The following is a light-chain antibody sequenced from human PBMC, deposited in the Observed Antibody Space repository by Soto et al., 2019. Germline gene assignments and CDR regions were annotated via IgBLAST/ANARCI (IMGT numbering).Light chain of an antibody. V-gene: IGLV1-40*01. CDR2: GNS. CDR3: QSYGSSLSGGV. Sequence: QSVLTQPPSVSGAPGQRVTISCTGISSNIGAGYDVHWYQQLPGTAPKLLISGNSNRPSGVPDRFSGSKSGTSASLAITGLQAEDEADYYCQSYGSSLSGGVFGGGTKLTVL. J-gene: IGLJ3*02. CDR1: SSNIGAGYD.